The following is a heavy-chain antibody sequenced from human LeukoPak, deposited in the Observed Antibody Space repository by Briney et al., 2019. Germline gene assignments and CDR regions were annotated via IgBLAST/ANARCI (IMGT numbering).Heavy chain of an antibody. Sequence: GGSLRLSCAASGFTFSSYAMSWVRQAPGKGLEWVSAISGSSGSTYYADSVKGRFTISRDNAKNSLYLQMNSLRAEDTAVYYCARPGSSGYSGYDHQPWDYWGQGTLVTVSS. CDR1: GFTFSSYA. V-gene: IGHV3-23*01. J-gene: IGHJ4*02. D-gene: IGHD5-12*01. CDR3: ARPGSSGYSGYDHQPWDY. CDR2: ISGSSGST.